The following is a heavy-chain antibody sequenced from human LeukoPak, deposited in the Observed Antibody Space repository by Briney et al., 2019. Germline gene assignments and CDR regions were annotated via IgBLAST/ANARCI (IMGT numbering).Heavy chain of an antibody. Sequence: GGSLRLSCAASGFTFSSYSMNWVRQAPGKGLEWVSSISSSSSYIYYADSVKGRFTISRDNAKNSLYLQMNSLRAEDTVVYYCASFIAAAGTGGYWGQGTLVTVSS. CDR2: ISSSSSYI. CDR3: ASFIAAAGTGGY. V-gene: IGHV3-21*01. CDR1: GFTFSSYS. D-gene: IGHD6-13*01. J-gene: IGHJ4*02.